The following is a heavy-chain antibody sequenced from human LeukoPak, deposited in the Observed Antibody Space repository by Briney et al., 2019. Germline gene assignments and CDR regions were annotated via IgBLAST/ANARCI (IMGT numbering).Heavy chain of an antibody. J-gene: IGHJ3*02. V-gene: IGHV3-21*01. CDR2: ISSSSSYI. CDR1: GFTFSSYS. Sequence: GGSLRLSCAASGFTFSSYSMNWVRQAPGKGLEWVSSISSSSSYIYYADSVKGRFTISRDNAKNSLYLQMNSLRAEDTAVYYCARDSRGLNDAFDIWGQGTMVTVSS. CDR3: ARDSRGLNDAFDI. D-gene: IGHD3-10*01.